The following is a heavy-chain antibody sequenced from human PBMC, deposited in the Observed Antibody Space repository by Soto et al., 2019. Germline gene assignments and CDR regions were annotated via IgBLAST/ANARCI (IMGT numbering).Heavy chain of an antibody. CDR1: GFTFSSYS. V-gene: IGHV3-21*01. Sequence: EVQLVESGGGLVKPGGSLRLSCAASGFTFSSYSMNWVRQAPGKGLEWVSSISSSSSYIYYADSVKGRFTISRDNAKNSLYLQMNSLRAEDTAVYYCAREESGWYGFDHWGQGTLVTVSS. J-gene: IGHJ4*02. D-gene: IGHD6-19*01. CDR2: ISSSSSYI. CDR3: AREESGWYGFDH.